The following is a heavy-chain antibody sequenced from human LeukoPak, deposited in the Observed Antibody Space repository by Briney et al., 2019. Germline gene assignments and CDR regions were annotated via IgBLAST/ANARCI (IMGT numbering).Heavy chain of an antibody. D-gene: IGHD7-27*01. V-gene: IGHV3-23*01. Sequence: GGSLRLSCAASGFTFSSYAMSWVRQAPGKGLEWVSAISGSGGSTYYAGSVKGRFTISRDNSKDTLYLQMNSLRAEDTAVYYCAKGQTGEGYFDYWGQGTLVTVSS. CDR1: GFTFSSYA. CDR2: ISGSGGST. J-gene: IGHJ4*02. CDR3: AKGQTGEGYFDY.